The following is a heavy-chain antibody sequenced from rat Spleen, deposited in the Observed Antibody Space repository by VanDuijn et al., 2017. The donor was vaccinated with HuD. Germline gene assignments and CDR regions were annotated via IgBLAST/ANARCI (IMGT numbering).Heavy chain of an antibody. CDR2: ITNASGRT. Sequence: EVQLVESGGGLVQPGRSLKLSCAASGFIFSDYYMAWVRQAPKKGLEWVASITNASGRTYYPDSVKGRFTISRDNAKSTLYLQMDSLRSEDTATYYCARQGYLRDWYFDFWGQGTLVTVSS. D-gene: IGHD2-7*01. CDR3: ARQGYLRDWYFDF. CDR1: GFIFSDYY. J-gene: IGHJ3*01. V-gene: IGHV5-22*01.